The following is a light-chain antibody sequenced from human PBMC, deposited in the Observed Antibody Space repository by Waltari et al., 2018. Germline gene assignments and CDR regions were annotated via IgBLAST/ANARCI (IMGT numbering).Light chain of an antibody. CDR3: AAWDDSLKTVI. Sequence: QSVLTQPPSASGTPGQRVTISCSGSSSNIGRNTVNWYQQLPGTAPKLLIYSNNPRPSGVPDRFAGSKSGTSASLAIGGLQSEDEADYYCAAWDDSLKTVIFGGGTKLTVL. CDR1: SSNIGRNT. CDR2: SNN. J-gene: IGLJ2*01. V-gene: IGLV1-44*01.